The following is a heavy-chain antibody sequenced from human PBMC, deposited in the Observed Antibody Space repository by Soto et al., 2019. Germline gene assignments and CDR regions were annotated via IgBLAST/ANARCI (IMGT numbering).Heavy chain of an antibody. CDR2: INHSGST. J-gene: IGHJ4*02. D-gene: IGHD1-26*01. CDR1: GGSFSGYY. Sequence: SGTLSLTCAVYGGSFSGYYWSWIRQPPGKGLEWIGGINHSGSTNYNPSLKSRVTISVDTSKNQFFRKLSSGTAADTAVYYCASQASGSYSGYSFDYWGQGTLVTVSS. CDR3: ASQASGSYSGYSFDY. V-gene: IGHV4-34*01.